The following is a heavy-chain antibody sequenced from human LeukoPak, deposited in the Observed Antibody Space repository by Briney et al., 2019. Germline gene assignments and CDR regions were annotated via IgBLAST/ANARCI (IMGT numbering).Heavy chain of an antibody. V-gene: IGHV4-4*02. CDR1: GVSISSSEW. Sequence: PSETLSLTCAVSGVSISSSEWWIWVRQPPGQGLEWIGEIHRDGRTRYNPSLKSRVTMSMDYPKNQFSLSVPPVTAADTAIYYCGKTDIYFNPIDYWGPGSLVTVSS. CDR2: IHRDGRT. CDR3: GKTDIYFNPIDY. J-gene: IGHJ4*02. D-gene: IGHD3-9*01.